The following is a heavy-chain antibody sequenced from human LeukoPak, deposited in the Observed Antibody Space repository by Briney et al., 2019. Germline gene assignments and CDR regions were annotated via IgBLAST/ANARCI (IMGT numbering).Heavy chain of an antibody. CDR3: AKDGAPEGTMIVVPHFDY. CDR2: ISYDGSNK. D-gene: IGHD3-22*01. J-gene: IGHJ4*02. CDR1: GFTFSSYG. V-gene: IGHV3-30*18. Sequence: GGSLRLSCAASGFTFSSYGMHWVRQAPGKGLEWVAVISYDGSNKYYADSVKGRFTISRDNSKNTLHLQMNSLRAEDTAVYYCAKDGAPEGTMIVVPHFDYWGQGTLVTVSS.